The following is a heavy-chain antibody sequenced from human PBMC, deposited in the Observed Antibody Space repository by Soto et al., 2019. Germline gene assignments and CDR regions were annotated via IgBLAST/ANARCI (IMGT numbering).Heavy chain of an antibody. Sequence: QVQLVQSGAEVKKPGASVKVSCTASGYTFTSYDINWVRQATGQGLEWMGWMNPNTGNTGYAQKFQGRVTLSRDTSTSTAYMELSRLRSEDTAVYYCARPPGGRGIPVYWGQGNLVTVSS. CDR3: ARPPGGRGIPVY. CDR1: GYTFTSYD. V-gene: IGHV1-8*01. J-gene: IGHJ4*02. CDR2: MNPNTGNT. D-gene: IGHD6-19*01.